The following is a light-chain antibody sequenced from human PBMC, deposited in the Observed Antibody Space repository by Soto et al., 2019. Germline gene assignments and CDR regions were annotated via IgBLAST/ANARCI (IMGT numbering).Light chain of an antibody. CDR2: AAS. Sequence: DIQMTQSPTSLSASVGDRVTITCRASQDIRNFVAWYQQKPGKAPKLLIYAASTLQSGVPSRFSGSGSGTDFTLTINSLQHEDVETYSCQKYSSVPVFGPGTKVEIK. J-gene: IGKJ3*01. CDR1: QDIRNF. V-gene: IGKV1-27*01. CDR3: QKYSSVPV.